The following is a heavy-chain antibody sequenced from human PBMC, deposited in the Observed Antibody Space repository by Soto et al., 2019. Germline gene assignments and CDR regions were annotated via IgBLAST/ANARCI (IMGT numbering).Heavy chain of an antibody. Sequence: PGEALKISCKGSGYNFTYYCIGWVRQMPGKGLESMGIIYTGDSDTRYSPSVQGEVTISADKSISTAYLQWSSLKASDTAMYYCARHYYGSGSYYDPYYYYYGMAVWGQGTTVTVSS. J-gene: IGHJ6*02. V-gene: IGHV5-51*01. CDR2: IYTGDSDT. CDR3: ARHYYGSGSYYDPYYYYYGMAV. CDR1: GYNFTYYC. D-gene: IGHD3-10*01.